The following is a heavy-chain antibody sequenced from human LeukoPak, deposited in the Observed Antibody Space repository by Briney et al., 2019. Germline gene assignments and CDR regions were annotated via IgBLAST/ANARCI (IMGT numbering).Heavy chain of an antibody. Sequence: SETLSLTCTVSVGSISSYYWSWIRQPPGKGLEWIGYIYYSGSTNYNPSLKSRVTISVDTSKNQFSLKLSSVTAADTAVYYCARAWGSHAFDIWGQGTMVTVSS. V-gene: IGHV4-59*01. CDR2: IYYSGST. D-gene: IGHD3-16*01. CDR3: ARAWGSHAFDI. J-gene: IGHJ3*02. CDR1: VGSISSYY.